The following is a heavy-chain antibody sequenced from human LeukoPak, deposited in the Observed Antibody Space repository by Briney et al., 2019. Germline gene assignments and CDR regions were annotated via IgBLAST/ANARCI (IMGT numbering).Heavy chain of an antibody. Sequence: PGGSLRLSCGASGFTFGTYWMHWVRQAPGKGLVWVSGINSDGGTTTYADSVKGRFTISRDNAKNTLYLQMNNLRAEDTAIYYCAKATGTLGAWGQGTLVTVSS. J-gene: IGHJ5*02. CDR3: AKATGTLGA. D-gene: IGHD1-1*01. CDR2: INSDGGTT. CDR1: GFTFGTYW. V-gene: IGHV3-74*01.